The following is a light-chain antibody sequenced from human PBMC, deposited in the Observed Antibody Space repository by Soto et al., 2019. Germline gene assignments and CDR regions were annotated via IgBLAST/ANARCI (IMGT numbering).Light chain of an antibody. CDR1: QSISSW. CDR3: QQYSTYSWT. J-gene: IGKJ1*01. CDR2: KAS. V-gene: IGKV1-5*03. Sequence: DLQMTQSPSTLSASVGDRVTITCRASQSISSWLAWYQQKPGEAPKLLIYKASSLESGVPSRFSGSGSGTEFTLTISSLQPDDFATYYCQQYSTYSWTFGQGTKVDIK.